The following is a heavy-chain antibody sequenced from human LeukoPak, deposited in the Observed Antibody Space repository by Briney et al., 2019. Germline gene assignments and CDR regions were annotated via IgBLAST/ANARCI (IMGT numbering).Heavy chain of an antibody. CDR3: ARDSRRVGATGGSDL. V-gene: IGHV3-7*03. CDR2: IKQDGTEK. J-gene: IGHJ5*02. D-gene: IGHD1-26*01. Sequence: GGSLRLSCAASGFTFSDYWMSWVRQAPGKGLEWVANIKQDGTEKNYLDSVKGRFILSRDNAKNSPYLQLNFLGADDTAVYYCARDSRRVGATGGSDLWGQGTLVTVSS. CDR1: GFTFSDYW.